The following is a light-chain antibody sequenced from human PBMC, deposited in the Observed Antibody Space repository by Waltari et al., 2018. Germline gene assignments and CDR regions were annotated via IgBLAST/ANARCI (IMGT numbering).Light chain of an antibody. CDR3: QQSFSTPRT. CDR2: AAS. J-gene: IGKJ1*01. V-gene: IGKV1-39*01. Sequence: DIQMTQSPSSLSASVGDRVTITCRASQSISNYLNWYQQKPGKAPQLLIYAASSLQRGVPSRFSGSNFGTDFTLTISSLHPGDFATCYCQQSFSTPRTFGQGTKVEIK. CDR1: QSISNY.